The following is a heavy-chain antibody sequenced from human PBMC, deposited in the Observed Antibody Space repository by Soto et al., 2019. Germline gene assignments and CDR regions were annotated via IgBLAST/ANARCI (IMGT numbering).Heavy chain of an antibody. V-gene: IGHV4-34*01. D-gene: IGHD6-19*01. CDR1: GGPFSGYY. J-gene: IGHJ6*02. Sequence: SETLSLTCAVYGGPFSGYYWSWIRQPPGKGLEWIGEINHSGSTNYNPSLKSRVTISVDTSKNQFSLKLSSVTAADTAVYYCARGQGGWTYYYYYGMDVWGQGTTVIVSS. CDR3: ARGQGGWTYYYYYGMDV. CDR2: INHSGST.